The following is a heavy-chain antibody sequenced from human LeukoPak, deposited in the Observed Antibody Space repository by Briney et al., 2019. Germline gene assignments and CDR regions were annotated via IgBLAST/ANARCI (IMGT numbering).Heavy chain of an antibody. D-gene: IGHD2-2*01. CDR2: IISKAYGGTT. Sequence: GGCLRLSCTASGFTFGDYAMSWVRQAPGKGLEWVGFIISKAYGGTTEYAASVKGRFTISRDESKSIAYLQMNSLKTEDTAVYYCTRGAAVVPAAPRGTDAYDIWGQGTTVTVSS. V-gene: IGHV3-49*04. CDR1: GFTFGDYA. J-gene: IGHJ3*02. CDR3: TRGAAVVPAAPRGTDAYDI.